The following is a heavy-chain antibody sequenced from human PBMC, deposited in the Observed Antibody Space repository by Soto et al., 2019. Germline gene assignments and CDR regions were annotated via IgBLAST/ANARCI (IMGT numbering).Heavy chain of an antibody. CDR1: GFTVSSNY. V-gene: IGHV3-53*02. CDR2: IYGGGDT. CDR3: ARDRWGWEKGGYPHSHGMIV. J-gene: IGHJ6*02. D-gene: IGHD5-12*01. Sequence: EEQLVETGGKLVQPGGSLRLSCVVSGFTVSSNYMSWVRQAPGGGLEWVSSIYGGGDTFYADSVKGRFTISKDSSQNTLYLQMSSLKADDSAVYYCARDRWGWEKGGYPHSHGMIVWGQGTTVTVSS.